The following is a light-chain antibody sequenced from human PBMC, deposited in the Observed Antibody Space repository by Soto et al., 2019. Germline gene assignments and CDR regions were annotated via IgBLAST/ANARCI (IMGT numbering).Light chain of an antibody. CDR2: DAS. CDR3: CSYAGGSTWV. V-gene: IGLV2-23*01. Sequence: QSALTQPASVSGSPGQSITISCTGGSGDIGNYYFVSWYQHHPGKAPKLIIYDASKWPSGISNRFSGSKSGNTASLTISGLQADDEATYYCCSYAGGSTWVFGGGTKVTVL. CDR1: SGDIGNYYF. J-gene: IGLJ2*01.